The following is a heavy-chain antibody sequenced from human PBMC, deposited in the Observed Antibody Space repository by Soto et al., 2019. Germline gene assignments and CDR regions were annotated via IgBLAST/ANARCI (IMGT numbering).Heavy chain of an antibody. CDR3: ARAYSSSSSNWFDP. J-gene: IGHJ5*02. CDR2: INAGNGNT. Sequence: QVQLVQSGAEVKKPGASVKVSCKASGYTFTSYAMHWVRQAPGQRLEWMGWINAGNGNTKYSQKFQGRVTITRNTSASTAYMELSSLRSEDTAVYYCARAYSSSSSNWFDPWGQGTLVTVSS. V-gene: IGHV1-3*01. D-gene: IGHD6-6*01. CDR1: GYTFTSYA.